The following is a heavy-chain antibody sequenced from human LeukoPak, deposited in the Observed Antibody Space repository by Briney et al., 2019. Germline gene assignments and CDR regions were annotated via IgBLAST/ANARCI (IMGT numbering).Heavy chain of an antibody. V-gene: IGHV3-21*06. CDR1: GFTFSSYA. Sequence: GGSLRLSCAASGFTFSSYAMSWVRQAPGKGLEWVSSISSSSSYIYYADSVKGRFTTSRDNSKNTLYLQMNSLRAEDTAVYYCARVEGELLSLPYFDYWGQGTLVTVSS. J-gene: IGHJ4*02. CDR3: ARVEGELLSLPYFDY. CDR2: ISSSSSYI. D-gene: IGHD1-26*01.